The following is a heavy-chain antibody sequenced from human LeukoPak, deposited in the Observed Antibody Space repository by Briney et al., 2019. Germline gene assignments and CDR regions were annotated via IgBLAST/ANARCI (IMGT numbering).Heavy chain of an antibody. CDR2: FSAYNGNT. D-gene: IGHD1-1*01. CDR3: ARGATLYYYYYGMDV. J-gene: IGHJ6*02. Sequence: GASVKVSCKASGYTFTSYGISWVRQAPGQGLEWMGGFSAYNGNTNYAQKLQGRVTMTTDTSTSTAYMELRSLRSDDTAVYYCARGATLYYYYYGMDVWGQGTTVTVSS. CDR1: GYTFTSYG. V-gene: IGHV1-18*01.